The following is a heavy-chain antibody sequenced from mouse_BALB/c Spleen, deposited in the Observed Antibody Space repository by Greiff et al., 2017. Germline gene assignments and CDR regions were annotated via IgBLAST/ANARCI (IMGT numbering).Heavy chain of an antibody. D-gene: IGHD1-3*01. J-gene: IGHJ3*01. CDR1: GFTFSDYY. CDR2: ISDGGSYT. V-gene: IGHV5-4*02. Sequence: DVKLVESGGGLVKPGGSLKLSCAASGFTFSDYYMYWVRQTPEKRLEWVATISDGGSYTYYPDSVKGRFTISRDNAKNNLYLQMSSLKSEDTAMYYCAREAPLNCFAYWGQGTLVTVSA. CDR3: AREAPLNCFAY.